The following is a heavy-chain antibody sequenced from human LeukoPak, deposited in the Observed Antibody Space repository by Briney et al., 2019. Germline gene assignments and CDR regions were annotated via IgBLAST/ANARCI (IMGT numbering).Heavy chain of an antibody. Sequence: GGSLRLSCAASGFTFSVYAMTWVRQSPGKGLEWVSAISGSGATTYYADSVKGRFTISRDNSKNTLYLQMNSPRAEDTAVYYCAKERTNFDYWGQGTLVTVSS. D-gene: IGHD2-8*01. J-gene: IGHJ4*02. V-gene: IGHV3-23*01. CDR1: GFTFSVYA. CDR2: ISGSGATT. CDR3: AKERTNFDY.